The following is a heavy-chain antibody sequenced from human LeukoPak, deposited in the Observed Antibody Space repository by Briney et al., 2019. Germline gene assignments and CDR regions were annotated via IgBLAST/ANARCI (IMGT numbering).Heavy chain of an antibody. Sequence: SGGSLRLSCAASGFTVSGNYMSWVRQAPGKGLEWVSLIYSGGTTYYADSVKGRFTISRDNSKNTLYLQMNSLRAEDTAVYYCARSSELKYYFDYWGQGTLVTVSS. CDR1: GFTVSGNY. J-gene: IGHJ4*02. D-gene: IGHD3-22*01. V-gene: IGHV3-53*01. CDR3: ARSSELKYYFDY. CDR2: IYSGGTT.